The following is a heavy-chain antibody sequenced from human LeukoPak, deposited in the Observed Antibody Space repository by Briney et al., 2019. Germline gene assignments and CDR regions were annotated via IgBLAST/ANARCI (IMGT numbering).Heavy chain of an antibody. CDR1: GLTLSSYW. CDR2: IIRDGSST. D-gene: IGHD3-3*01. J-gene: IGHJ6*03. V-gene: IGHV3-74*01. CDR3: ARDGYDFWSGYYYYYYYMDV. Sequence: GGCLRLSCAASGLTLSSYWMHWVRQAPGRGLGWVSRIIRDGSSTSYADSVKGQFTISRDNAKNTLYLEMNSLRAEDTAVYYCARDGYDFWSGYYYYYYYMDVWRKGTTVTVSS.